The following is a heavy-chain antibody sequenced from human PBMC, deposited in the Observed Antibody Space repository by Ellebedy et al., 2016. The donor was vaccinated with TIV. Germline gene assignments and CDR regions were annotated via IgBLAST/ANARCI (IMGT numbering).Heavy chain of an antibody. Sequence: GESLKISCKGSGYSFTSYWIGWVRQMPGKGLEWMGIIYPGDSDTRYSPSFQGQVTISADKSISTAYLQWSSLKASDTAMYYCARHVGVGAKDWYFDLWGRGTLVTVSS. CDR3: ARHVGVGAKDWYFDL. CDR1: GYSFTSYW. J-gene: IGHJ2*01. CDR2: IYPGDSDT. D-gene: IGHD1-26*01. V-gene: IGHV5-51*01.